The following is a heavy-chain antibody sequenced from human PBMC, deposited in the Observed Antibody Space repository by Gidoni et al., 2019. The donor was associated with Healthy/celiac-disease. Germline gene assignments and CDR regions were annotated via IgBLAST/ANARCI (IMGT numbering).Heavy chain of an antibody. CDR1: GASVSSNSAA. CDR2: TYYRSKWYN. Sequence: QVQLQQSGPGLVKPSQTLSLTCAISGASVSSNSAAWNWIRQSPSRGLEWLGRTYYRSKWYNDYAVSVKSRITINPDTSKNQFSLQLNSVTPEDTAVYYCARDSEGQGWLQSFDYFDYWGQGTLVTVSS. J-gene: IGHJ4*02. CDR3: ARDSEGQGWLQSFDYFDY. V-gene: IGHV6-1*01. D-gene: IGHD5-12*01.